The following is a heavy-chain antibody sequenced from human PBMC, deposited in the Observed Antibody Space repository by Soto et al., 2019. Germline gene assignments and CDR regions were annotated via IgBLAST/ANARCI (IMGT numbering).Heavy chain of an antibody. J-gene: IGHJ6*02. CDR2: ISAYNGNT. CDR3: ARDRYCSSTSCHYGAYYYYGMDV. D-gene: IGHD2-2*01. Sequence: ASVKVSCKASGYTFTSYGISWVRQAPGQGLEWMGWISAYNGNTNYAQKLQGRVTMTTDTSTSTAYMELRSLRSDDTAVYYCARDRYCSSTSCHYGAYYYYGMDVWGQGTTVTSP. CDR1: GYTFTSYG. V-gene: IGHV1-18*01.